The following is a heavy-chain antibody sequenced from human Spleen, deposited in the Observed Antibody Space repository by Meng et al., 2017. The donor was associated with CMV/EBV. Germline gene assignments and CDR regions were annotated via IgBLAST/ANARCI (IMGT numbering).Heavy chain of an antibody. CDR2: VYHSGYT. V-gene: IGHV4-4*02. Sequence: VSGTAISTSNWWSWVRQHPGKGLEWIGEVYHSGYTNYNPSLKSRVTMSVDRSKNQFSLKLSSVTAADTAIYYCARVTEYGGNCFDSWGQGTLVTVSS. J-gene: IGHJ4*02. CDR1: GTAISTSNW. D-gene: IGHD4/OR15-4a*01. CDR3: ARVTEYGGNCFDS.